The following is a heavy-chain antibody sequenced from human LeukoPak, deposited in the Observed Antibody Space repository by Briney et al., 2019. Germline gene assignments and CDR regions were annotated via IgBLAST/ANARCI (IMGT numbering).Heavy chain of an antibody. D-gene: IGHD3-22*01. CDR3: ARGLRDYYDSSGYYSQYYYYYYMDV. Sequence: ASVKVSCKASGYTFSSYGISWVRRGPGQGLEWMGWISAYNGNTNYAQKLQGRVTMTTDTSTGTAYMELRSLRSDDTAVYYCARGLRDYYDSSGYYSQYYYYYYMDVWGKGTTVTVSS. V-gene: IGHV1-18*01. J-gene: IGHJ6*03. CDR1: GYTFSSYG. CDR2: ISAYNGNT.